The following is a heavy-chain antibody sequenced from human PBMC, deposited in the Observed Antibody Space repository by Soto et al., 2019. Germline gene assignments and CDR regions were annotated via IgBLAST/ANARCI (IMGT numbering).Heavy chain of an antibody. D-gene: IGHD3-10*01. Sequence: GGSLRLSCAASGFTFSSCWMSWVRQAPGKGLEWVANIKQDGREKNYVASVKGRFTLSRDNAKNSLYLQMNSLRAEDTAVYYCATSINYYGSGIYAFDIWGQGTMVTVSS. CDR1: GFTFSSCW. V-gene: IGHV3-7*01. J-gene: IGHJ3*02. CDR2: IKQDGREK. CDR3: ATSINYYGSGIYAFDI.